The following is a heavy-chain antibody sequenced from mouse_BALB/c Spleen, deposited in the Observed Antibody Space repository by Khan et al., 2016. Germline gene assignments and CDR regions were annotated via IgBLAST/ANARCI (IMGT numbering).Heavy chain of an antibody. D-gene: IGHD1-1*01. Sequence: EVQLQESGPGLVKPSQSLSLTCTVTGYSITSDYAWNWIRQFPGNRLEWMGYISYSGSTSYNPSLKSRISITRETSKNQFFLQLNSVTSEDTATYYCARSDYGDRDALDCWGQGSSVTVSS. CDR1: GYSITSDYA. CDR2: ISYSGST. V-gene: IGHV3-2*02. J-gene: IGHJ4*01. CDR3: ARSDYGDRDALDC.